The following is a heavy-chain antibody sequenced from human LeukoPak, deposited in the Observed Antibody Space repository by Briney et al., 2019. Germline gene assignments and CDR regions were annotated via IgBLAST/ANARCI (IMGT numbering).Heavy chain of an antibody. Sequence: SVKVSCKASGGTFSSYAISWVRQAPGQGLEWMGGIIPIFGTANYAQKFQGRVTITADESTSTAYMELSSLRSDDTAVYYCARERYYDILTGYSYNDAFDIWGQGTMVTVSS. D-gene: IGHD3-9*01. J-gene: IGHJ3*02. CDR2: IIPIFGTA. V-gene: IGHV1-69*13. CDR3: ARERYYDILTGYSYNDAFDI. CDR1: GGTFSSYA.